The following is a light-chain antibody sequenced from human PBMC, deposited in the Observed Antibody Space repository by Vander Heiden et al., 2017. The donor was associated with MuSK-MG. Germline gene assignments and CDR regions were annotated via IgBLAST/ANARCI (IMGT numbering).Light chain of an antibody. CDR3: QQHSRWPRLT. CDR2: DAS. Sequence: EIVLTQSPATLSLSPGERGTLSCRASQSVSSYLAWYQQKPGLAPRLLIYDASNRATGTPARSSASGYGTDFTLTIRSREPEDLTVYYCQQHSRWPRLTSGGGTRVELK. J-gene: IGKJ4*01. V-gene: IGKV3-11*01. CDR1: QSVSSY.